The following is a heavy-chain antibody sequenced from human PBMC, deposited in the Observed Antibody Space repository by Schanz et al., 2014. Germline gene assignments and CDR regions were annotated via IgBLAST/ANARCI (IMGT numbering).Heavy chain of an antibody. Sequence: QVQLVQSGAEVKKPGSSVKVSCKASRSTFSSYTISWVRQARGQGLEWVGRFIPILDVGNYAQQFQGGVTFTADKSTSTAYMELSSLRYEDTALYYCATMWGYCTATACQILEVLDVWGQGTMVTVSS. CDR2: FIPILDVG. CDR1: RSTFSSYT. D-gene: IGHD2-8*02. V-gene: IGHV1-69*02. CDR3: ATMWGYCTATACQILEVLDV. J-gene: IGHJ3*01.